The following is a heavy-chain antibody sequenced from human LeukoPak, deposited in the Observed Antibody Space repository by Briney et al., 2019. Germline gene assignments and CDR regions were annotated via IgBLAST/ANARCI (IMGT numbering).Heavy chain of an antibody. Sequence: PSETLSLTCTVSGGSISSYYWSWIRQPPGKGLEWIGYIYYSGSTNYNPSLKSRVTISVDTSKDQFSLKLSSVTAADTAVYYCARVGSLWFGELFHDETTPYFDYWGQGTLVTVSS. CDR2: IYYSGST. CDR1: GGSISSYY. V-gene: IGHV4-59*01. J-gene: IGHJ4*02. D-gene: IGHD3-10*01. CDR3: ARVGSLWFGELFHDETTPYFDY.